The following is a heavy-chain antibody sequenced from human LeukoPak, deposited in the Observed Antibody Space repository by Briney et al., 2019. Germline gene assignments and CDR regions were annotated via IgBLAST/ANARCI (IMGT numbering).Heavy chain of an antibody. CDR1: VGSTSSYN. Sequence: SETLSLTCTVSVGSTSSYNGSWIRHPPGKGLEWIGYIYYSGSTNYKPSLKSRVTISVDTSKNQFSLKLTSVTAADTAVYYCAGTSSGYYRFDYWGQGTLVTVSS. D-gene: IGHD3-22*01. J-gene: IGHJ4*02. CDR3: AGTSSGYYRFDY. V-gene: IGHV4-59*08. CDR2: IYYSGST.